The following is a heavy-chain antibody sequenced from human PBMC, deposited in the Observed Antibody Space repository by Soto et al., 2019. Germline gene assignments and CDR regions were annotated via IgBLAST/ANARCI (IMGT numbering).Heavy chain of an antibody. D-gene: IGHD3-16*01. J-gene: IGHJ3*02. Sequence: GGSLRLSCAASGFTFSTYSMNWVRQAPGKGLEWVSSISSSSGYIYYADSVKGRFTISRDNAKNSLYLQMNSLRDEDTAVYYCARVGHDGGGAFDIWGQGTMVTVSS. CDR3: ARVGHDGGGAFDI. CDR1: GFTFSTYS. CDR2: ISSSSGYI. V-gene: IGHV3-21*01.